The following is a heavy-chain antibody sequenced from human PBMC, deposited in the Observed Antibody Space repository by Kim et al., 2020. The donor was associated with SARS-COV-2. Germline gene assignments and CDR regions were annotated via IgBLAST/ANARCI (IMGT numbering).Heavy chain of an antibody. D-gene: IGHD1-26*01. CDR2: ISYDGSNK. V-gene: IGHV3-30-3*01. CDR3: ARGESGSYYSAFGI. J-gene: IGHJ3*02. CDR1: GFTFSSYA. Sequence: GGSLRLSCAASGFTFSSYAMHWVRQAPGKGLEWVAVISYDGSNKYYADSVKGRFTISRDNSKNTLYLQMNSLRAEDTAVYYCARGESGSYYSAFGIWGQG.